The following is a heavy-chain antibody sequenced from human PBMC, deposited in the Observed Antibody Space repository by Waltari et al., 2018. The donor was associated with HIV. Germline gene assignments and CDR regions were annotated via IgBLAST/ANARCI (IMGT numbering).Heavy chain of an antibody. J-gene: IGHJ5*02. CDR1: GYSFTSYW. CDR2: IYPCCSGT. Sequence: EVQLVQSGAEVKKPGESLKISCKGSGYSFTSYWIGWVRQMPGKGLEWMGIIYPCCSGTRYCPSFQGQAPSSADKSIRTAYLQGMSLKASDTAMYYWARGPEPERGFDPWGQGTLVTVSS. V-gene: IGHV5-51*03. CDR3: ARGPEPERGFDP. D-gene: IGHD1-1*01.